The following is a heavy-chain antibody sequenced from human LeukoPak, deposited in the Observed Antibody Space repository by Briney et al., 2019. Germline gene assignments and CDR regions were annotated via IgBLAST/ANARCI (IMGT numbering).Heavy chain of an antibody. CDR2: IGDSGAST. V-gene: IGHV3-23*01. CDR1: GFTLSIYA. Sequence: GGSLRLSCAASGFTLSIYAMSWVRQAPGEGLEWVSTIGDSGASTYYAQSVKGRFTISRDNSKNTLFLQMDSLRAEDTAIYFCVRVQWLRRWFVFDSWGQGALVTVSS. D-gene: IGHD5-12*01. CDR3: VRVQWLRRWFVFDS. J-gene: IGHJ4*02.